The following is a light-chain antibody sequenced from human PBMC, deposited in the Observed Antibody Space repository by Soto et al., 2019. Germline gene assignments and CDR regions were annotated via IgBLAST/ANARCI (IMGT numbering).Light chain of an antibody. J-gene: IGKJ1*01. V-gene: IGKV3-20*01. CDR2: GAS. CDR1: QSVSSSY. Sequence: EIVLTHSPGTLSFSPGERATLSCRASQSVSSSYLAWYHQKPGQAPRLLIFGASSRATGIPDRFSGSGSGTDFTLTISRLEPEDFAVYYCQQYGGSSWTFGQGTKVDNK. CDR3: QQYGGSSWT.